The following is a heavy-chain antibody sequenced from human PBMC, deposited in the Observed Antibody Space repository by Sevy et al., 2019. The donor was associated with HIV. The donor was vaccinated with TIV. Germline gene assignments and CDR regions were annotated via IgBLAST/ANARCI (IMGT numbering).Heavy chain of an antibody. CDR1: GFTFSSYE. CDR2: ISSSGSTI. V-gene: IGHV3-48*03. D-gene: IGHD5-18*01. CDR3: ARDAGVSGYSYGNFDY. Sequence: GGSLRLSCAASGFTFSSYEMNWVRQAPGKGLEWVSYISSSGSTIYYADSVKGRFTISRDNAKNSLYLQMNSLRAEDTAVYYCARDAGVSGYSYGNFDYWGQGTLVTVS. J-gene: IGHJ4*02.